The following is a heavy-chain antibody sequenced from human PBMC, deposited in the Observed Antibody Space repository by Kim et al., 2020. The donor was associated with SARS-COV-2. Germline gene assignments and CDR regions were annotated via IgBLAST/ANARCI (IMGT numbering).Heavy chain of an antibody. CDR3: AKLDSSGYHGNYFDY. V-gene: IGHV3-23*01. CDR1: GFTFSSYA. Sequence: GGSLRLSCAASGFTFSSYAMSWVRQAPGKGLEWLSAISGSGGSTYYADSVKGRFTISRDNSKNTLYLQMNSLRAEDTAVYYCAKLDSSGYHGNYFDYWGQGTLVTVSS. CDR2: ISGSGGST. J-gene: IGHJ4*02. D-gene: IGHD3-22*01.